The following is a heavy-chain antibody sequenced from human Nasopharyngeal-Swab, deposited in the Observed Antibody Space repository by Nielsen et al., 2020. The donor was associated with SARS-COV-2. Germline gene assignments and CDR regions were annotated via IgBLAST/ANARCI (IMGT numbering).Heavy chain of an antibody. CDR3: ARRNGYYYDSSGPGLDAFDI. Sequence: GESLKISCAASGFTFSSYAMHWVRQAPGKGLEWVAVISYDGSNKYYADSVKGRFTISRDNSKNTLYLQMNSLRAEDTAMYYCARRNGYYYDSSGPGLDAFDIWGQGTMVTVSS. CDR2: ISYDGSNK. J-gene: IGHJ3*02. V-gene: IGHV3-30-3*01. D-gene: IGHD3-22*01. CDR1: GFTFSSYA.